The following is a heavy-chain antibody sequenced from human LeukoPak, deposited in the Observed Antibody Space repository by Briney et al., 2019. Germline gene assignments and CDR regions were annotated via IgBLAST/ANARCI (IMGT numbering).Heavy chain of an antibody. CDR2: INPGDSDT. Sequence: IINPGDSDTRYSPSFQGQVTISADKSIRTAYLQWSSLKVSDTAMYYCARPRSGSWYTAYDIWGQGTMVTVS. D-gene: IGHD6-13*01. V-gene: IGHV5-51*01. CDR3: ARPRSGSWYTAYDI. J-gene: IGHJ3*02.